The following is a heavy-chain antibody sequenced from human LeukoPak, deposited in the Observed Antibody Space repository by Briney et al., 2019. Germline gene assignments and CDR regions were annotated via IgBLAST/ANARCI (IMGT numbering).Heavy chain of an antibody. CDR1: GGTFSSYV. Sequence: SVKVSCKASGGTFSSYVINSVRQAPGQGLEWMGGIIPIFSTADYAQKFQGRVTITADESTSTAYMELSSLRSEDTAVYYCAVGVRSSGSYQIWGHAFDIWGQGTMVTVSS. J-gene: IGHJ3*02. V-gene: IGHV1-69*13. D-gene: IGHD3-10*01. CDR3: AVGVRSSGSYQIWGHAFDI. CDR2: IIPIFSTA.